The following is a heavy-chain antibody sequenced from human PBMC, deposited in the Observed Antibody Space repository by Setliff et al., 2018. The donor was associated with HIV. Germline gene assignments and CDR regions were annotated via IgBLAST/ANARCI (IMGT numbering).Heavy chain of an antibody. CDR1: GGSISSGSYY. V-gene: IGHV4-61*09. J-gene: IGHJ4*02. D-gene: IGHD5-18*01. CDR3: ARERSRGYTDPPRFDY. Sequence: SETLSLTCTVSGGSISSGSYYWSWIRQPAGKGLEWIWHIYTSGSTNYNPSPKSRVTISVDTSKNQFSLRLTSVTAADTAVYYCARERSRGYTDPPRFDYWGQGTLVTVSS. CDR2: IYTSGST.